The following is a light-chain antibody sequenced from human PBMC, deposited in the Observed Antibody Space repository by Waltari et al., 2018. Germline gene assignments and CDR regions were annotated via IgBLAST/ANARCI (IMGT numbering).Light chain of an antibody. CDR1: QTLSKNY. CDR2: CAS. Sequence: IVLTQSPATLSLSPRGSATLPCRASQTLSKNYLAWYQQKPAQAPRLLIFCASSRAAGIPDRFSGSGSGTYFTLTISRLEPDDFAMYYCQQYGSSVLYTFGQGTKLEIK. V-gene: IGKV3-20*01. CDR3: QQYGSSVLYT. J-gene: IGKJ2*01.